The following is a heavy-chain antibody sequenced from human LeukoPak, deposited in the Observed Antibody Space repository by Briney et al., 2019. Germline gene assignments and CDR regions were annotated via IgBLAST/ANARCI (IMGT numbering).Heavy chain of an antibody. CDR3: ARLEAVGYGGNSKYYYYGMDV. CDR1: GGSISSYY. J-gene: IGHJ6*02. V-gene: IGHV4-59*08. Sequence: SETLSLTCTVSGGSISSYYWSWTRQPPGKGLEWIGYIYYSGSTNYNPSLKSRVTISVDTSKNQFSLKLGSVTAADTAVYYCARLEAVGYGGNSKYYYYGMDVWGQGTTVTVSS. D-gene: IGHD4-23*01. CDR2: IYYSGST.